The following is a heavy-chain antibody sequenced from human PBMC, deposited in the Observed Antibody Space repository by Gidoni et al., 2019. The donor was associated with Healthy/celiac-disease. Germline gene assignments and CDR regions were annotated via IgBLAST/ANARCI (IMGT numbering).Heavy chain of an antibody. Sequence: EVQLLESGGGLVQPGGSLRLSCAASGFTFSSYAMSWVRQAPGKGLEWVSAISGSGGSTCYADSVKGRFTISRDNSKNTLYLQMNSLRAEDTAVYYCAKDRIAARRYYYYYMDVWGKGTTVTVSS. CDR2: ISGSGGST. D-gene: IGHD6-6*01. CDR3: AKDRIAARRYYYYYMDV. CDR1: GFTFSSYA. V-gene: IGHV3-23*01. J-gene: IGHJ6*03.